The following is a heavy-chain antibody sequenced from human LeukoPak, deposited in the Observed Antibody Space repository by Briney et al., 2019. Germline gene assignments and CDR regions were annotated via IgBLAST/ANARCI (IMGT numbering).Heavy chain of an antibody. CDR2: INPSGGST. V-gene: IGHV1-46*01. CDR3: ARRTTVTTAYYYYDMDV. J-gene: IGHJ6*03. D-gene: IGHD4-11*01. Sequence: ASVKVSCKASGYTFTSYYMHWVRQAPGQGLEWMGIINPSGGSTSYAQKFQGRVTMTRDMSTSTVYMELSSLRSEDTAVYYCARRTTVTTAYYYYDMDVWGKGTTVTVSS. CDR1: GYTFTSYY.